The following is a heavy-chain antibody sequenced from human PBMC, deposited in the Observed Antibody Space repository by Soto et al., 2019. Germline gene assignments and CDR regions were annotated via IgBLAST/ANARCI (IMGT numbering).Heavy chain of an antibody. V-gene: IGHV1-8*01. D-gene: IGHD3-16*01. J-gene: IGHJ4*02. Sequence: QVQLVQSGAEVKKPGASVKVSCKASGYLFTSSDINWVRQATGQGLEWMGWLNPTTGNTGYTQNFQGRVTMTGHTAISTAYQELSSLKSEDTAVYYCTRGLIMITIGGPIIKDYWGQGSLVTVSS. CDR1: GYLFTSSD. CDR2: LNPTTGNT. CDR3: TRGLIMITIGGPIIKDY.